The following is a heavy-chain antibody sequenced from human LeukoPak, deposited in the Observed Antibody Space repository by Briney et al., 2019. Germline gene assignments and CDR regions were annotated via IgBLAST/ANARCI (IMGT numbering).Heavy chain of an antibody. CDR3: ARAQYSGSCFDY. V-gene: IGHV4-59*13. CDR1: VGSISGYF. CDR2: IYYSGAT. Sequence: PSETLSLTCTVSVGSISGYFWGWVRQAPGTGLDWIGHIYYSGATNYNPSLRSRVTISVDTSKSQFSLRLRSVTAADTAVYYCARAQYSGSCFDYWGQGTLVTVSS. J-gene: IGHJ4*03. D-gene: IGHD1-26*01.